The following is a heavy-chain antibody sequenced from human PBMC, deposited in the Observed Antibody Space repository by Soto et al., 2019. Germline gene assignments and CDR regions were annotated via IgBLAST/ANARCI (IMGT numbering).Heavy chain of an antibody. Sequence: SETLSLTCTVSGGSISSYYWSWIRQPPGKGLEWIGYIYYSGSTNYNPSLKSRVTISVDTSKNQFSLKLSSVTAADTAVYYCARGPGSSWYSPYYYGMDVWGQGTTVTV. V-gene: IGHV4-59*01. CDR2: IYYSGST. CDR3: ARGPGSSWYSPYYYGMDV. CDR1: GGSISSYY. D-gene: IGHD6-13*01. J-gene: IGHJ6*02.